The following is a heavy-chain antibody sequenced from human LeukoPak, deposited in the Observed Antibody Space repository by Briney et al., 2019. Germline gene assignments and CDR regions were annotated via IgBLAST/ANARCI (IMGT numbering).Heavy chain of an antibody. J-gene: IGHJ6*02. Sequence: GASVRVSCKASGGTFSSYAISWVRQAPGQGLEWMGGIIPIFGTANYAQKFQGRVTITADESTSTAYMELSSLRSEDTAVYYCARVPLAWGSYYYGMDVWGQGTTVTVSS. V-gene: IGHV1-69*13. D-gene: IGHD7-27*01. CDR1: GGTFSSYA. CDR2: IIPIFGTA. CDR3: ARVPLAWGSYYYGMDV.